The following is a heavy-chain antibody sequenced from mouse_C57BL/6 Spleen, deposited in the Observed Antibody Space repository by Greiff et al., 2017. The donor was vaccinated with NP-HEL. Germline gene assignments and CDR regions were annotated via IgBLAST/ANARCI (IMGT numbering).Heavy chain of an antibody. V-gene: IGHV2-6*01. CDR1: GFSLTSYG. CDR2: IWGVGST. Sequence: VQLQQSGPGLVAPSQSLSITCTVSGFSLTSYGVDWVRQSPGKGLEWLGVIWGVGSTNYNSALKSRLSISKDNSKSQVFLKMNSLQTDDTAMYYCARSSGSSYWYFDVWGTGTTVTVSS. J-gene: IGHJ1*03. D-gene: IGHD1-1*01. CDR3: ARSSGSSYWYFDV.